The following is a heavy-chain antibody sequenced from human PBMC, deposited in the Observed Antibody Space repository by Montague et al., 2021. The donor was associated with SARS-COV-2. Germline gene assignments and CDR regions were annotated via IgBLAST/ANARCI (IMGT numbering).Heavy chain of an antibody. J-gene: IGHJ6*02. Sequence: QSGAEVKKPGESLKISCKGSGYSFISYWIGWVRQMPGKGLEWMGIIYPGDSETRYSPSFQGQVTISADKSISTAYLQCRSLKASYTAMYYCVRLGGLGYYSHYGMDVWGQGTAVSV. CDR3: VRLGGLGYYSHYGMDV. CDR2: IYPGDSET. D-gene: IGHD2-21*01. CDR1: GYSFISYW. V-gene: IGHV5-51*01.